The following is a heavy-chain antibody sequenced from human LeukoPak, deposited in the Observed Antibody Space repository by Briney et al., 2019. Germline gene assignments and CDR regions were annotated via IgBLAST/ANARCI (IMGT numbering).Heavy chain of an antibody. CDR3: ARRTTGWYGD. V-gene: IGHV5-10-1*01. Sequence: GESLRISCKISGARITTYWISWVRQMPGKGLEWMGRIDPSDSYTNYSPSFQGHVTISADKSISTAYLQWGSLKASDTAMYYCARRTTGWYGDWGQGTLVTVSS. CDR2: IDPSDSYT. D-gene: IGHD6-19*01. J-gene: IGHJ1*01. CDR1: GARITTYW.